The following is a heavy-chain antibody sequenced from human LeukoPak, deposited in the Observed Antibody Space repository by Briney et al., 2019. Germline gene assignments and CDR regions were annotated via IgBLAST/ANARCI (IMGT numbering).Heavy chain of an antibody. CDR2: ISYDGSIK. CDR3: VRDPGGFIAAAGYFDY. J-gene: IGHJ4*02. V-gene: IGHV3-30*04. D-gene: IGHD6-13*01. Sequence: GRSLRLSCAASGFTFSSYAMHWVRQAPGKGLEWVAVISYDGSIKYYADSVKGRFTISRDNSKNTLYLQMNSLRAEDTAEYYCVRDPGGFIAAAGYFDYWGQGTLVTVSS. CDR1: GFTFSSYA.